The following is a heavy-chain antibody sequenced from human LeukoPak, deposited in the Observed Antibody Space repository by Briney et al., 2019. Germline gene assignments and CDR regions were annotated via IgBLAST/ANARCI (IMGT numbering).Heavy chain of an antibody. V-gene: IGHV3-74*01. CDR3: AKARQYYDSDY. CDR2: INTDGSST. D-gene: IGHD3-22*01. J-gene: IGHJ4*02. Sequence: GGSLRLSCAATGFTFSNFWMHWVRQAPGKGLVWVSRINTDGSSTNYADSVMGRFTISRDNSKNTLYLQMNSLRAEDTAVYYCAKARQYYDSDYWGQGTLVTVSS. CDR1: GFTFSNFW.